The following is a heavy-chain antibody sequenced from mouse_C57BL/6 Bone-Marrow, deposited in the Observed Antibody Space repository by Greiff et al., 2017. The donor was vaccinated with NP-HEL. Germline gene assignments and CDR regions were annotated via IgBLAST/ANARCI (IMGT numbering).Heavy chain of an antibody. CDR3: ASPNWFDY. Sequence: VKLVESGAELARPGASVKLSCKASGYTFTSYGISWVKQRTGQGLEWIGEIYPRSGNTYYNEKFKGKATLTADKSSSTAYMGLRSLTSEDSAVYFCASPNWFDYWGQGTTLTVSS. CDR1: GYTFTSYG. D-gene: IGHD4-1*02. V-gene: IGHV1-81*01. CDR2: IYPRSGNT. J-gene: IGHJ2*01.